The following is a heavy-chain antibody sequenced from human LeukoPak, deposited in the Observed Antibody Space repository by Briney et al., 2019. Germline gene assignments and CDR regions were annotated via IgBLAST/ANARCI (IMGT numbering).Heavy chain of an antibody. Sequence: WETLSLTCTVSGDSINTSNYFWGWIRQSTGKGLEWIGNIYYIGTSDYNPSLKSRVTISIDTSKNQFSLNLRSVTAADTAFYYCARHRSGSYIRYFDFWGQGALVTVSS. CDR2: IYYIGTS. CDR3: ARHRSGSYIRYFDF. J-gene: IGHJ4*02. CDR1: GDSINTSNYF. V-gene: IGHV4-39*01. D-gene: IGHD1-26*01.